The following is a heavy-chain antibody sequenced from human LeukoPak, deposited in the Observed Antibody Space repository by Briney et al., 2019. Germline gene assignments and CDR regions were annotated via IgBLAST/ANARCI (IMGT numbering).Heavy chain of an antibody. J-gene: IGHJ4*02. D-gene: IGHD6-19*01. V-gene: IGHV3-7*01. CDR1: GFTFSSYG. Sequence: GGTLRLSCAASGFTFSSYGMSWVRQAPGKGLEWVAHMNQGGSETTNVDSVKGRFTISRDDAKNLVFLQMNSLRVEDTAVYYCARDGVAGGFGYWGQGILVTVSS. CDR3: ARDGVAGGFGY. CDR2: MNQGGSET.